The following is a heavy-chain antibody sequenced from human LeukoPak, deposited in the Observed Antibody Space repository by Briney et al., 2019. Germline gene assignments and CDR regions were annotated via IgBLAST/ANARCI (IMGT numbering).Heavy chain of an antibody. V-gene: IGHV4-34*01. D-gene: IGHD6-13*01. Sequence: SETLSLTCAVYGGSFSGYYWSWIRQPPGKGLEWIGEINHSGSTNYNPSLKSRVTISVDTSKNQFSLKLSSVTAADTAVYYCARWGGAAAATDAFDIWGQGTMVTVSS. CDR3: ARWGGAAAATDAFDI. J-gene: IGHJ3*02. CDR2: INHSGST. CDR1: GGSFSGYY.